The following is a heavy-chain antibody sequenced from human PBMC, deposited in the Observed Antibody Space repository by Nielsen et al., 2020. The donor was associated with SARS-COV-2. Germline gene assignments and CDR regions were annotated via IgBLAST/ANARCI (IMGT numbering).Heavy chain of an antibody. D-gene: IGHD5-18*01. CDR3: ANTADEGSGMDV. V-gene: IGHV3-9*01. CDR2: ISWNSGSI. J-gene: IGHJ6*02. CDR1: GFTFDDYA. Sequence: GGSLRLSCAASGFTFDDYAMHWVRQAPGKGLEWVSGISWNSGSIGYADSVKGRFTISRDNAKNSLYLQMNSLRAEDTASYYCANTADEGSGMDVWGQGTTVTVSS.